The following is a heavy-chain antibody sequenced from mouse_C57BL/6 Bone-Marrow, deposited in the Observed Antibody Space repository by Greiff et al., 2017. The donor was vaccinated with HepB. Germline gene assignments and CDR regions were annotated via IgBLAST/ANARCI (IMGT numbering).Heavy chain of an antibody. CDR1: GYTFTSYW. CDR3: ARWTARRYAMDY. Sequence: VQLQQPGAELVMPGASVKLSCKASGYTFTSYWMHWVKQRPGQGLEWIGEIDPSDSYTNYNQKFKGKSTLTVDKSSSTAYMQLSSLTSEDSAVYYCARWTARRYAMDYWGQGTSVTVSS. CDR2: IDPSDSYT. J-gene: IGHJ4*01. V-gene: IGHV1-69*01.